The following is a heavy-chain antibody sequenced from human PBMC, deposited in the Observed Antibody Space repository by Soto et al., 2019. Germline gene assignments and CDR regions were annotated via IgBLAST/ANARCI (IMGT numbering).Heavy chain of an antibody. V-gene: IGHV3-30*18. CDR2: TSYDGSNR. Sequence: TGSSLKLYCAASGFIYSIYSMHWVRQAPGKGLEWVAVTSYDGSNRYYADSVKGRFTISRDNSANTLFLQMSSLRAEDTAVYYCAKDVGASGKMGPRYYYYGMGVWRPGTTVTVSS. D-gene: IGHD3-10*01. CDR3: AKDVGASGKMGPRYYYYGMGV. CDR1: GFIYSIYS. J-gene: IGHJ6*01.